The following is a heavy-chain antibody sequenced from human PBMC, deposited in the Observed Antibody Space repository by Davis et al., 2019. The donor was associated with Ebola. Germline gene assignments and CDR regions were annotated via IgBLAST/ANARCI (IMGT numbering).Heavy chain of an antibody. CDR2: INHSGST. CDR3: ARVRVRLGGYYYYYYGMDV. D-gene: IGHD3-16*01. V-gene: IGHV4-34*01. Sequence: MPSETLSLTCAVYGGSFSGYYWSWIRQPPGKGLEWIGEINHSGSTNYNPSLKSRVTISVDTSKNQFSLKLSSVTAADTAVYYCARVRVRLGGYYYYYYGMDVWGKGTTVTVSS. J-gene: IGHJ6*04. CDR1: GGSFSGYY.